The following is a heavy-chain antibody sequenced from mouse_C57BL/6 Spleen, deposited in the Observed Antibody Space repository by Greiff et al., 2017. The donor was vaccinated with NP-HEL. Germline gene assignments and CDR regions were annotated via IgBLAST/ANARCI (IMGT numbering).Heavy chain of an antibody. Sequence: VQLKESGAELVKPGASVKLSCTASGFNIKDYYMHWVKQRTEQGLEWIGRIDPEDGETKYAPKFQGKATITADTSSNTAYLQLSSLTSEDTAVYYCARSLYGSSYRYAMDYWGQGTSVTVSS. D-gene: IGHD1-1*01. V-gene: IGHV14-2*01. CDR2: IDPEDGET. CDR1: GFNIKDYY. J-gene: IGHJ4*01. CDR3: ARSLYGSSYRYAMDY.